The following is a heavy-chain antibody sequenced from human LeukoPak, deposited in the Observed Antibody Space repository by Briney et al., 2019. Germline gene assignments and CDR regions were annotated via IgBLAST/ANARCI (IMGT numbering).Heavy chain of an antibody. D-gene: IGHD2-8*01. J-gene: IGHJ4*02. Sequence: SETLSLTCTVSGGSISSYYWSWIRQPPGKGLEWIGYIYTSGSTNYNPSLKSRVTISVDTSKNQFSLKLSSVTAADTAVYYCARHSGYCTNGVCYLFDYWGQGTLVTVSS. CDR3: ARHSGYCTNGVCYLFDY. CDR2: IYTSGST. CDR1: GGSISSYY. V-gene: IGHV4-4*09.